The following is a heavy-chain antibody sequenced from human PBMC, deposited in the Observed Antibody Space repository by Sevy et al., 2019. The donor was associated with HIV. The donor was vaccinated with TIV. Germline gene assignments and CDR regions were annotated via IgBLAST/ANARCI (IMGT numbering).Heavy chain of an antibody. V-gene: IGHV3-23*01. Sequence: GGSLRLSCAASAFSFNTYAMSWVRRAPGKGLEWVSTISGSGDSTFYSDSVKGRFTISRDNSKNTLYLQMKSLRAEDTAVYYCAKPRGSFYFDYWGQGTLVTVSS. J-gene: IGHJ4*02. CDR3: AKPRGSFYFDY. CDR2: ISGSGDST. CDR1: AFSFNTYA. D-gene: IGHD3-16*01.